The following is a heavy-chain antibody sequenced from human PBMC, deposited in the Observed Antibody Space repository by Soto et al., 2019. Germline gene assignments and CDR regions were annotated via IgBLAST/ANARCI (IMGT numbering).Heavy chain of an antibody. CDR1: GASVDRDTSY. J-gene: IGHJ6*01. CDR3: SRRRGPGLFYGTDV. Sequence: QVQLRESGPGVVKPTETLSLTCSVSGASVDRDTSYWIWSRQTPGKGLEWIGYIYFSGFTDYNPSLKSRATISVDASRNQFSLTLDPVTAADTAVYYCSRRRGPGLFYGTDVW. V-gene: IGHV4-61*01. CDR2: IYFSGFT.